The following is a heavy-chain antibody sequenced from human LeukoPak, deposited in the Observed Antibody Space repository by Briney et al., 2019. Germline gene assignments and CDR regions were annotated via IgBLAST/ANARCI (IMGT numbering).Heavy chain of an antibody. V-gene: IGHV4-59*01. CDR3: ASSRLGRFDY. CDR2: IYYSGST. J-gene: IGHJ4*02. Sequence: SETLSLTCTVSGGSISSYYWSWIRQPPGKGLEWIGYIYYSGSTNYNPSLKSRVTISVDTSKNQFSPKLSSVTAADTAVYYCASSRLGRFDYWGQGTLVTVSS. CDR1: GGSISSYY. D-gene: IGHD2-2*01.